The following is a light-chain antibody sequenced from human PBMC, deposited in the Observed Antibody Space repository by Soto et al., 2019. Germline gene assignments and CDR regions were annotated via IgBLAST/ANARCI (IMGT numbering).Light chain of an antibody. J-gene: IGLJ1*01. CDR2: GDN. CDR1: TSNIGAPYD. Sequence: QSVLTHPPSVSGAPVQRVCISCTGSTSNIGAPYDVNWYQHLPGTAPKLLIYGDNNRPSGVPARFSGSKSGTSASLAITRLQDEDPDDYDCLSYTLRLXNYVVG. V-gene: IGLV1-40*01. CDR3: LSYTLRLXNYV.